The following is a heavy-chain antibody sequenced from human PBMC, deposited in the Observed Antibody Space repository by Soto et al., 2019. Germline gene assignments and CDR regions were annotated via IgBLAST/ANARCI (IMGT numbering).Heavy chain of an antibody. CDR1: GGSFSGYY. D-gene: IGHD3-10*01. Sequence: SETLSLTCAVYGGSFSGYYWSWIRQPPGKGLEWIGEINHSGSTNYNPSLKSRVTISVDTSKNQFSLKLSSVTAADTAVYYCARGYYGSGSYLYGPYYYYGMDVWGQGTTVTVSS. CDR3: ARGYYGSGSYLYGPYYYYGMDV. V-gene: IGHV4-34*01. J-gene: IGHJ6*02. CDR2: INHSGST.